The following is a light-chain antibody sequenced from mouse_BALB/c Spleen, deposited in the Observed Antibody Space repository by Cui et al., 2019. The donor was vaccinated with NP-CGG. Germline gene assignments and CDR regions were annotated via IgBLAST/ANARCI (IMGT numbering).Light chain of an antibody. CDR1: TGAVTTSNY. V-gene: IGLV1*01. CDR2: GTN. J-gene: IGLJ1*01. Sequence: QAVVTQEYALTTSPGETVTLTCRSSTGAVTTSNYANWVQEKPDHLFTGLIGGTNNRVPGVPARFSGSLIGDKAALTITGAQTADEAIYFCALWYSNHWVFGGGTKLTVL. CDR3: ALWYSNHWV.